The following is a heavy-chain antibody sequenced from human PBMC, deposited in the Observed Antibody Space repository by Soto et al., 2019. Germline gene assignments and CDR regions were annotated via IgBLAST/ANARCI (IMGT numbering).Heavy chain of an antibody. CDR1: GFTFSSSA. Sequence: QVQLVESGGGVVQPGRSLRLSCAASGFTFSSSAMHWVRQAPGKGLEWVAFIPYDGSNKYYADSVKGRFTISRDNSKNTLYLQMNSLRAEDTALYSCANRNYPYAFDIWGQGTVVTVSS. J-gene: IGHJ3*02. CDR3: ANRNYPYAFDI. D-gene: IGHD1-7*01. V-gene: IGHV3-30-3*01. CDR2: IPYDGSNK.